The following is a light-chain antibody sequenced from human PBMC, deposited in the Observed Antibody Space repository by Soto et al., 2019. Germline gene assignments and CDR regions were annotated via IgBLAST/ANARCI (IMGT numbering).Light chain of an antibody. V-gene: IGKV1-5*03. CDR2: KAS. Sequence: DIQMTQSPSTLSASVGDRVTINCRASQSISSWLAWYQQKPWKAPKLLIYKASSLESGVPSRFSGSGSGTEFTLTISSLQPDDFATYYCQQDNSAPTFGQGTKVEIK. CDR3: QQDNSAPT. CDR1: QSISSW. J-gene: IGKJ1*01.